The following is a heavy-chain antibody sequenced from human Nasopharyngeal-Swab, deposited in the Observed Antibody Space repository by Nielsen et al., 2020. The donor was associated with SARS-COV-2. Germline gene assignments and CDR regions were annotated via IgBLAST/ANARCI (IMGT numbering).Heavy chain of an antibody. CDR2: FYYSGST. V-gene: IGHV4-39*01. CDR3: AGRYCSGGSCSGVQEGDVFDI. Sequence: SETLSLTCTVSGGSISSSSYYWGWIRQPPGKGLEWSGSFYYSGSTYYNPSLKSRVTISVDTSKNQFSLKLSSVTAADTAVYYCAGRYCSGGSCSGVQEGDVFDIWGPGTMVTVSS. D-gene: IGHD2-15*01. J-gene: IGHJ3*02. CDR1: GGSISSSSYY.